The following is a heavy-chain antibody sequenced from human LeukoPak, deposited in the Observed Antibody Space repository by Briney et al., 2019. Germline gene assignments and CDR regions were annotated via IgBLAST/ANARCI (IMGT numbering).Heavy chain of an antibody. V-gene: IGHV3-7*01. J-gene: IGHJ5*02. CDR2: MKGDGSEK. Sequence: GGSLRLSCAASGFTFSSYSMNWVRQAPGKGLEWVANMKGDGSEKHYVDSMKGRFTISRDNAKNSLYLQMNSLTAEDTAVYYCARQVQYRSGYFPPDPWGQGTLVTVSS. D-gene: IGHD6-19*01. CDR3: ARQVQYRSGYFPPDP. CDR1: GFTFSSYS.